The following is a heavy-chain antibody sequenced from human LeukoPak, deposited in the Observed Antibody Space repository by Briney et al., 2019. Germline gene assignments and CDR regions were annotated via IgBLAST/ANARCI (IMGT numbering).Heavy chain of an antibody. D-gene: IGHD6-6*01. V-gene: IGHV3-21*01. CDR2: ISSSSSYI. J-gene: IGHJ4*02. Sequence: GGSLRLSCAASGFTFSSYGMNWVRQAPGKGLEWVSSISSSSSYIYYADSVKGRFTISRDNAKNSLCLQMNSLRAEDTAVYYCARLTSSIAAIATGPTFDYWGQGTLVTVSS. CDR1: GFTFSSYG. CDR3: ARLTSSIAAIATGPTFDY.